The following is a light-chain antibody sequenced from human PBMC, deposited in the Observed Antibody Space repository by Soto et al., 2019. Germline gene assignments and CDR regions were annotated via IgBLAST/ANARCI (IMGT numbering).Light chain of an antibody. J-gene: IGKJ3*01. CDR1: QGISNY. CDR2: AAS. CDR3: QQYSSSPPEFT. Sequence: QMTQSPSSLSASVGDSVTITCRASQGISNYLAWYQQTPGKIPKLLIYAASTLQSGVPSRFSGSGSGTDFALTISRLEPEDFAVYYCQQYSSSPPEFTFGPGTRVESK. V-gene: IGKV1-27*01.